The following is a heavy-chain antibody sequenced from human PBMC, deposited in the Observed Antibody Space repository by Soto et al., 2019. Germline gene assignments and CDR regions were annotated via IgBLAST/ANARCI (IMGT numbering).Heavy chain of an antibody. CDR3: ARGLGEVDYYYYGMDV. Sequence: SETLSLTCAVSGGYISSGGYSWSWIRKPPGKGLEWIGYIYHSGSTYYNPSLKSRVTISVDRSKNQFSLKLSSVTAADTAVYYCARGLGEVDYYYYGMDVWGQGTTVTVSS. CDR2: IYHSGST. V-gene: IGHV4-30-2*01. D-gene: IGHD3-10*01. J-gene: IGHJ6*02. CDR1: GGYISSGGYS.